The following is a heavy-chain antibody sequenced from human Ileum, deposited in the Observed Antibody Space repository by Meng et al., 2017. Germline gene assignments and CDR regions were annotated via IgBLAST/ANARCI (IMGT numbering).Heavy chain of an antibody. CDR1: GGTLSSAGYY. V-gene: IGHV4-31*03. Sequence: QVQLQESGPGLVKPSQTLSLTCTVSGGTLSSAGYYWSWIRQFPGKGLEWIGFIFYTGTTYYNPSLESRVTISEDTSKNQYYLKMNSVTAADTAVYYCARDVMGIRDGAVEDYWGQGTLVTVSS. CDR3: ARDVMGIRDGAVEDY. J-gene: IGHJ4*02. CDR2: IFYTGTT. D-gene: IGHD5-24*01.